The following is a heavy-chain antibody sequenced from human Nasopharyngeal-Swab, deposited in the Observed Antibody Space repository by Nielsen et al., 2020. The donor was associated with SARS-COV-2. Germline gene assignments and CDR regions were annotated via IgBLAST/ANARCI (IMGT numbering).Heavy chain of an antibody. D-gene: IGHD5-18*01. CDR3: ARAGGYSYGYWMRWFDP. CDR2: IYHSGST. J-gene: IGHJ5*02. Sequence: SETLSLTCTVSGSSISSCYYWGWIRQPPGKGLEWIGSIYHSGSTYYNPSLKSRVTISVDTSKNQFSLKLSSVTAADTAVYYCARAGGYSYGYWMRWFDPWGQGTLVTVSS. V-gene: IGHV4-38-2*02. CDR1: GSSISSCYY.